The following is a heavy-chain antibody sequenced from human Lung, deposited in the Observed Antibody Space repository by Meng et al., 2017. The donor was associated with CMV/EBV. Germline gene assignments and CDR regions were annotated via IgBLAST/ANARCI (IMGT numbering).Heavy chain of an antibody. Sequence: SETXSLXXAVYGGSFSGYYWSWIRQLPGKGLEWIGEINHSGSTNYNPPLKSRVTVSVDTSKNQFSLKLSYVTASDTAVYYFASPVRTYYYDREVDYWGQGTLVXVSS. CDR2: INHSGST. CDR3: ASPVRTYYYDREVDY. CDR1: GGSFSGYY. J-gene: IGHJ4*02. D-gene: IGHD3-22*01. V-gene: IGHV4-34*01.